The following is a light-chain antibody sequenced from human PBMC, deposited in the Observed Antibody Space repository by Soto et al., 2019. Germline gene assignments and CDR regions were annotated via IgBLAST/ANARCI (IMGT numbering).Light chain of an antibody. CDR3: SSYAGTNSQ. J-gene: IGLJ3*02. V-gene: IGLV2-11*01. CDR1: NSDVGSYNF. Sequence: QSALTQPRSVSGSPGQSVTISCTGTNSDVGSYNFVSWYQQFPGKAPQLIIYDVTKRPSGVPDRFSGSKSGNTASLTISGLQAVDEADYYCSSYAGTNSQFGGGTKLTVL. CDR2: DVT.